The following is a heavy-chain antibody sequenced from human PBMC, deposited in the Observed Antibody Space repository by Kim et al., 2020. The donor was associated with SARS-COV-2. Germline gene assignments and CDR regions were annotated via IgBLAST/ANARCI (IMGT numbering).Heavy chain of an antibody. D-gene: IGHD1-1*01. J-gene: IGHJ3*01. CDR1: GFTFSRYA. Sequence: GASLRLSCAASGFTFSRYAMSWVRQAPGKGLMWVSTISDSGDSAHYADSVRGRFTVSRDNSKNTVYLQMNGLRAEDTAVYYCAKRETNPGSFDLWGQGTMVTVSS. CDR3: AKRETNPGSFDL. V-gene: IGHV3-23*01. CDR2: ISDSGDSA.